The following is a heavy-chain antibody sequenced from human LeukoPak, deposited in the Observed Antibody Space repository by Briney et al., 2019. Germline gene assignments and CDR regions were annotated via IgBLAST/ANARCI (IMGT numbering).Heavy chain of an antibody. CDR1: GGSISSSGYS. CDR2: IHHTGST. D-gene: IGHD2-21*02. V-gene: IGHV4-30-2*01. Sequence: SQTLSLTCAVSGGSISSSGYSWSWIRQPPGKGLEWIGYIHHTGSTYYNPSLKSRVTISVDRSKNQFPLKLSSVTAADTAMYFCARTPTYCGGDCYYFDPWGQGTLVTVSS. CDR3: ARTPTYCGGDCYYFDP. J-gene: IGHJ5*02.